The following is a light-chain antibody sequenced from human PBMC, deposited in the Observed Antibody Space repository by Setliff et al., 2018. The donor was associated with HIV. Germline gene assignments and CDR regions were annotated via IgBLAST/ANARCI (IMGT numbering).Light chain of an antibody. CDR2: EVS. Sequence: QSALTQPPSVSGSPGQSVTISCTGTSSDVGYYNRVSWYQQPPGTVPRLMIYEVSSRPSGVPDRFSGSKSGNTASLTISGLQAEGEADYYCASRTAGSTPYVFGTGTKVTVL. CDR1: SSDVGYYNR. V-gene: IGLV2-18*02. J-gene: IGLJ1*01. CDR3: ASRTAGSTPYV.